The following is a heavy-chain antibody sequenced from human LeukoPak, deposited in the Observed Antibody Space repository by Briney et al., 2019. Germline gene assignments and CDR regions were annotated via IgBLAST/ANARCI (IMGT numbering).Heavy chain of an antibody. V-gene: IGHV3-53*01. CDR3: ARMYSSSWSVDY. J-gene: IGHJ4*02. CDR1: GFTVSSNY. D-gene: IGHD6-13*01. Sequence: GSLRLSCAASGFTVSSNYMSWVRQAPGEGVEWVSVIYSGGSTYYADSVKGRFTISRDNSKNTLYLQMNSLRAEDTAVYYCARMYSSSWSVDYWGQGTLVTVSS. CDR2: IYSGGST.